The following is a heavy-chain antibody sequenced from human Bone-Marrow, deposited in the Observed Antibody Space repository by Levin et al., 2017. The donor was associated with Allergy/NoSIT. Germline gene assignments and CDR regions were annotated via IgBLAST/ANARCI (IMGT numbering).Heavy chain of an antibody. V-gene: IGHV1-69*01. CDR1: GGTFTMYA. J-gene: IGHJ4*02. D-gene: IGHD2/OR15-2a*01. Sequence: KISCKTSGGTFTMYAISWVRQAPGQGLEWMGGVTPIFGSANYAQKFQGKVTITADEFTTTAYMELKSLRSEDTAVYFCAVGPYCNARSCYFDFWGQGTLVTVSS. CDR2: VTPIFGSA. CDR3: AVGPYCNARSCYFDF.